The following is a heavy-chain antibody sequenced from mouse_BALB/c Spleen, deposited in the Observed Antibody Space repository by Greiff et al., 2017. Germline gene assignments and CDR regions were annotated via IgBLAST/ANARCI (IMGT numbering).Heavy chain of an antibody. D-gene: IGHD2-10*02. CDR1: GFSLTSYG. V-gene: IGHV2-9*02. J-gene: IGHJ2*01. Sequence: QVQLKESGPGLVAPSQSLSITCTVSGFSLTSYGVHWVRQPPGKGLEWLGVIWAGGSTNYNSALMSRLSISKDNAKSQVFLKMNSLQTDDTAMYYCARKKYGNYGYFDYWGQGTTLTVSS. CDR3: ARKKYGNYGYFDY. CDR2: IWAGGST.